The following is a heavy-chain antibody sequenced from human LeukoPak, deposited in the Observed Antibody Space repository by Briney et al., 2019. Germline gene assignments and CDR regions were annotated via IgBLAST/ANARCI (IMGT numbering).Heavy chain of an antibody. V-gene: IGHV1-2*02. CDR3: ARSPTYSSSYFDY. J-gene: IGHJ4*02. D-gene: IGHD6-6*01. CDR2: INPNSGGT. Sequence: ASVKVSCKASGYTFTSYDINWVRQATGQGLEWMGWINPNSGGTNYAQKFQGRVTMTRDTSISTAYMELSRLRSDDTAVYYCARSPTYSSSYFDYWGQGTLVTVSS. CDR1: GYTFTSYD.